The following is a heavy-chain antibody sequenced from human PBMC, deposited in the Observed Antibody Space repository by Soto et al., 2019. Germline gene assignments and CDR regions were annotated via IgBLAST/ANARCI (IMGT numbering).Heavy chain of an antibody. J-gene: IGHJ6*02. Sequence: ASVKDSCKASGYTFTAYYIHWVRQAPGQGLEWMGWINCNTGDTNYAQKFQGWVTMTRDTSINTAYMEVSRLRYDDTALYYCARVSSSYLGALFMGVWG. D-gene: IGHD6-13*01. CDR3: ARVSSSYLGALFMGV. V-gene: IGHV1-2*04. CDR2: INCNTGDT. CDR1: GYTFTAYY.